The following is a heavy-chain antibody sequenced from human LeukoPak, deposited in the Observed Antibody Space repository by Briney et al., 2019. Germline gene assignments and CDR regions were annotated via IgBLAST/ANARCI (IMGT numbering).Heavy chain of an antibody. CDR3: TRDGDGRRWSDMMDS. Sequence: ASVKVSCKASGYTFTSFGFSWVRQAPGRGLEWMGWINNQDENTNYAQKFQDRFIMTTDTSTNTARMELRSLRPDDTAVYYCTRDGDGRRWSDMMDSWGQGTLVIVSS. V-gene: IGHV1-18*01. CDR1: GYTFTSFG. D-gene: IGHD2-15*01. CDR2: INNQDENT. J-gene: IGHJ4*02.